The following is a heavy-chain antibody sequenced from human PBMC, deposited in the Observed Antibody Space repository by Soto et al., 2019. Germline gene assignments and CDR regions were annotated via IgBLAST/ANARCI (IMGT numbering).Heavy chain of an antibody. V-gene: IGHV4-39*01. D-gene: IGHD2-15*01. CDR3: ARQFADPIGGALTFDY. CDR1: GGSISSSSYY. J-gene: IGHJ4*02. Sequence: PSETLSLTCTVSGGSISSSSYYWGWIRQPPGKGLEWIGSIYYSGSTYYNPSLKSRVTISVDTSKNQFSLKLSSVTAADTAVYYCARQFADPIGGALTFDYWGQGTLVTVSS. CDR2: IYYSGST.